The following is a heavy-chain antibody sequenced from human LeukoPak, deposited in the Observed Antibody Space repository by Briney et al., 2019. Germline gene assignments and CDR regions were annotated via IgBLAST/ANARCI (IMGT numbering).Heavy chain of an antibody. CDR3: ARGYGEYYYYYYGMDV. V-gene: IGHV1-2*02. CDR1: GYTFTGYY. J-gene: IGHJ6*02. Sequence: ASVKVSCKASGYTFTGYYMHWVRQAPGQGLEWMGWINPNSGGTNYAQKFQGRVTMTRNTSISTAYMELSSLRSEDTAVYYCARGYGEYYYYYYGMDVWGQGTTVTVSS. CDR2: INPNSGGT. D-gene: IGHD4-17*01.